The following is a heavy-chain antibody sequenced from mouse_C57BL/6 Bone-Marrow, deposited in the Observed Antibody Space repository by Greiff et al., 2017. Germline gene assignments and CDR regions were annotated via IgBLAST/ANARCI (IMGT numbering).Heavy chain of an antibody. D-gene: IGHD2-3*01. CDR3: ARYDDYFYYYAMDY. J-gene: IGHJ4*01. Sequence: EVQLVESGGGLVKPGGSLKLSCAASGFTFSSYAMSWVRQTPEKRLEWVATISDGGSYTYYPDNVKGRFTISSDKAKNNLYLQMSHLTSEDTAMYYCARYDDYFYYYAMDYWGQGTSVTVSS. CDR2: ISDGGSYT. CDR1: GFTFSSYA. V-gene: IGHV5-4*01.